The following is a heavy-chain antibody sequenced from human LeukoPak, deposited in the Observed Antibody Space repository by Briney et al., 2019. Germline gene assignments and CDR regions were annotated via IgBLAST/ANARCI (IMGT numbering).Heavy chain of an antibody. V-gene: IGHV4-39*07. J-gene: IGHJ4*02. Sequence: PSETLSLTCTVSGGSISSSSYYWGWIRQPPGKGLEWIGSIYYSGSTYYNPSLKSRVTISVDTSKNQFSLKLSSVTAADTAVYYCARDSRIGSKGYWGQGTLVTVSS. CDR1: GGSISSSSYY. CDR2: IYYSGST. D-gene: IGHD1-26*01. CDR3: ARDSRIGSKGY.